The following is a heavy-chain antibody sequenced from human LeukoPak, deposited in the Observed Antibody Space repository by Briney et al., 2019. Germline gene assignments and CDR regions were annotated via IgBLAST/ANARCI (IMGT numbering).Heavy chain of an antibody. J-gene: IGHJ5*02. D-gene: IGHD5-18*01. CDR2: IYNGGDKYKA. V-gene: IGHV4-59*11. CDR3: ARLGGTAIVGTWFDP. CDR1: GGSIRTHY. Sequence: ASETLSLTCSVSGGSIRTHYWTWIRQPPGKGLERIGYIYNGGDKYKANYNPSLKRRVTISVDTSKNQFSLKLTSVTAADTAVYYCARLGGTAIVGTWFDPWGQGTLVTVSS.